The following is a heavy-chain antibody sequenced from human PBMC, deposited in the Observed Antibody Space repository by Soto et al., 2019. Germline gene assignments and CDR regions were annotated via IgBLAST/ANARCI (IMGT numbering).Heavy chain of an antibody. CDR2: IDPSDSYT. J-gene: IGHJ6*02. V-gene: IGHV5-10-1*01. D-gene: IGHD2-8*01. CDR1: GYSFTRYS. Sequence: PGESLKISCKGSGYSFTRYSISWVRQMPGKGLEWMGRIDPSDSYTNYSPSFQGHVTISADKSISTAYLQWSSLKASDTAMYYCARGSLMADDYYYYGMDVWGQGTRVTVSS. CDR3: ARGSLMADDYYYYGMDV.